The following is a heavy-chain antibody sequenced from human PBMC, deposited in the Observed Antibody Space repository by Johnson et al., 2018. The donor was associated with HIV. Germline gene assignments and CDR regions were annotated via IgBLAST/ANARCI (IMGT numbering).Heavy chain of an antibody. CDR2: GSSDGSNK. CDR1: GFIFSHHD. V-gene: IGHV3-30-3*01. Sequence: QVQLVESGGGVVQPGRSLRFCCVVSGFIFSHHDIDWVRQAPGKGMQWVAVGSSDGSNKHYADSVKGRFTISRDNAKNSLYLQVNSLRAEDTAVYYCARDDRIVGASMGAFDIWGQGTMVTVSS. J-gene: IGHJ3*02. D-gene: IGHD1-26*01. CDR3: ARDDRIVGASMGAFDI.